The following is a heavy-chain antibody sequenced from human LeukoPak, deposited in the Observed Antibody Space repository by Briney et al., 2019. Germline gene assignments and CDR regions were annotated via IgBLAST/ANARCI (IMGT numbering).Heavy chain of an antibody. V-gene: IGHV4-4*02. Sequence: SETLSLTCAVSGGSISSTNWWSWVRPPPGKGLEWIGEINHSGSTNSNPSLKSRVTISVDKSKNQFSLKLSSVTAADTAVYYCASGLIVVVPAALDYWGQGTLVTVSS. D-gene: IGHD2-2*01. J-gene: IGHJ4*02. CDR3: ASGLIVVVPAALDY. CDR1: GGSISSTNW. CDR2: INHSGST.